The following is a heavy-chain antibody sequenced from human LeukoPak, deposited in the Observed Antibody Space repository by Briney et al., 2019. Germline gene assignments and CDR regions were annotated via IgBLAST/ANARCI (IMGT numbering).Heavy chain of an antibody. CDR1: GFSFSNYA. V-gene: IGHV3-64*04. J-gene: IGHJ4*02. CDR2: ISSNGGST. Sequence: QPAGSLRLSCSASGFSFSNYAMRWVRQPPGKGLEYVSGISSNGGSTYYAAPVKGGFTISNDNAKNSLSLQMTSLTAEATAGYYWARCGRYSCTCDIDYWGQGTLVTVSS. D-gene: IGHD6-13*01. CDR3: ARCGRYSCTCDIDY.